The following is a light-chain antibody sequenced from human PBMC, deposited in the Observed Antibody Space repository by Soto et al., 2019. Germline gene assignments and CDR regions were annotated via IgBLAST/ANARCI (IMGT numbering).Light chain of an antibody. J-gene: IGKJ3*01. Sequence: DIQMTQSPSSLSASVGDRVTITCQANEDIRNSLHWYQQKPGKSPNLLIYDASNVETGVQSRCSGSGFGTDFTFTNSTLQPEAGATYYCQQYGDLPFTFGSVTKVDIK. V-gene: IGKV1-33*01. CDR1: EDIRNS. CDR2: DAS. CDR3: QQYGDLPFT.